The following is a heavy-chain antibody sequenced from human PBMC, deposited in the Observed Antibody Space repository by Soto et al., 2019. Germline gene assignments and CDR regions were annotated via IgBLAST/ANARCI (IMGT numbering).Heavy chain of an antibody. Sequence: GGSLRLSCAASGFTFSSFAMSWVRQAPGKGLEWVSAISGSDNSTYYADSVKGRFTISRDNSENTLYLQMSSLRADDTAVYYCAPMGVWGQGTTVTVSS. CDR1: GFTFSSFA. V-gene: IGHV3-23*01. CDR2: ISGSDNST. CDR3: APMGV. J-gene: IGHJ6*02.